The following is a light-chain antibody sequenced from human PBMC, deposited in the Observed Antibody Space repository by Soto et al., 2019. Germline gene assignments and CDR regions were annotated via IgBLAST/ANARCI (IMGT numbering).Light chain of an antibody. CDR1: QSISGL. J-gene: IGKJ1*01. CDR3: QQYNSNSPWT. Sequence: DIQMTQSPSTLSASVGDRVTITCRASQSISGLLAWYQQKPGKAPKLLIYDASSLEHGVPSRFSGSGFATEFTLTISSLQPDDFATYYCQQYNSNSPWTFGQGTKVEIK. CDR2: DAS. V-gene: IGKV1-5*01.